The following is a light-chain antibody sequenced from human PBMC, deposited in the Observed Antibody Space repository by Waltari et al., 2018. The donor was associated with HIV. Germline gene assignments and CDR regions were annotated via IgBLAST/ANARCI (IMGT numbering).Light chain of an antibody. V-gene: IGKV1-33*01. CDR2: DAS. CDR3: QQYDILYS. J-gene: IGKJ2*03. CDR1: QDITNY. Sequence: DIQMNQSPSSLSPSVGDRVTITCQASQDITNYLNWYRHKTGKAPKLLIYDASILEIGVASRFSGSGSGTEFTLTISSLQPEDIGTYYCQQYDILYSFGQGTKVELK.